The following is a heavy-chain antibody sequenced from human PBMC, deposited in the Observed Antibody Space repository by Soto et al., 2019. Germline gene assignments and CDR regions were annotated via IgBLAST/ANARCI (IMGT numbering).Heavy chain of an antibody. Sequence: QVQLVQSGAEVKKPGSSVKVSCKASGGTFSSYAISWVRQVPGQGLEWMGGIIPIFGTAHYAQKFQGRVTITADESTSTAYMELSSLRSEDTAVYYCARDRQQVGAAWYFDSWGQGTLVTVSS. J-gene: IGHJ4*02. CDR3: ARDRQQVGAAWYFDS. D-gene: IGHD6-13*01. CDR1: GGTFSSYA. V-gene: IGHV1-69*01. CDR2: IIPIFGTA.